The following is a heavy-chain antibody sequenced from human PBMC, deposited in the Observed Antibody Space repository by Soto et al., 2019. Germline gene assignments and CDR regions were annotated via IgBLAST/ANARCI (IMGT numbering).Heavy chain of an antibody. Sequence: ETLSLTCTVSGGSISSCYWSWIRQPPGKGLEWIGYIYYSGSTNYNPSLKSRVTISVHTSKNQLSLKLSCVTAADTAVYYCARRYGGNFDYWGQGTLVTVSS. CDR2: IYYSGST. CDR3: ARRYGGNFDY. V-gene: IGHV4-59*01. J-gene: IGHJ4*02. D-gene: IGHD3-16*01. CDR1: GGSISSCY.